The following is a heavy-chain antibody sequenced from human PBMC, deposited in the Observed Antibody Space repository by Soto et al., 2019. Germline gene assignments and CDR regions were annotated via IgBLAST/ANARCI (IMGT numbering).Heavy chain of an antibody. CDR2: INPNSGGT. Sequence: ASVKVSCKASGYTFTGYYMHWVRQAPGQRLEWMGWINPNSGGTNYAQKFQGWVTMTRDTSISTAYMELSRLRSDDTAVFYCARSYPDCISTSCYVFDYWGQGTLVTVSS. CDR1: GYTFTGYY. V-gene: IGHV1-2*04. J-gene: IGHJ4*02. D-gene: IGHD2-2*01. CDR3: ARSYPDCISTSCYVFDY.